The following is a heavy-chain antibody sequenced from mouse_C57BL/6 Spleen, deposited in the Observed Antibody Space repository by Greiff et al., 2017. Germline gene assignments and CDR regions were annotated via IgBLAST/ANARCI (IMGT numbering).Heavy chain of an antibody. CDR1: GYTFTDYY. V-gene: IGHV1-76*01. CDR3: ARGELSYAIDY. CDR2: IYPGSGNT. Sequence: QVQLQQSGAELVRPGASVKLSCKASGYTFTDYYINWVKQRPGQGLEWIARIYPGSGNTYYNEKFKGKATLTAEKSSSTAYMQLSSLTSEDSAVYFCARGELSYAIDYWGQGTSVTVSS. D-gene: IGHD1-1*02. J-gene: IGHJ4*01.